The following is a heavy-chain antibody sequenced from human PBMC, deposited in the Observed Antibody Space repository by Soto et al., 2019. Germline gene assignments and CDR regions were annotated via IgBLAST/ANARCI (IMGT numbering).Heavy chain of an antibody. V-gene: IGHV5-51*01. CDR1: GYRFTNYW. CDR3: ARLSCSGTTCYIPYFFDY. CDR2: IYPGDSHN. Sequence: PGESLKIPCKGSGYRFTNYWIGWVRQMPGKGLEWRGIIYPGDSHNRYSTSFQGQVTISVDKSNSTASLQWSSLKASDSAMYYCARLSCSGTTCYIPYFFDYWGPGTLVTVSS. J-gene: IGHJ4*01. D-gene: IGHD2-2*02.